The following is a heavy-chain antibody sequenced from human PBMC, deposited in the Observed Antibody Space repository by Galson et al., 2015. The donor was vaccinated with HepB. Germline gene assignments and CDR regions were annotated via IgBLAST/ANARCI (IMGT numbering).Heavy chain of an antibody. V-gene: IGHV4-34*01. D-gene: IGHD6-25*01. CDR1: GGSFSGYY. CDR2: INHSGTT. J-gene: IGHJ4*02. Sequence: ETLSLTCAVYGGSFSGYYWIWVRQPPGKGLEWIGEINHSGTTNYNPSLKSRVTMSVDTSKNQFSVELTSVTAADTAMYYCARGDYSGGSAATVGPSRPDYWGLGNLVSVSS. CDR3: ARGDYSGGSAATVGPSRPDY.